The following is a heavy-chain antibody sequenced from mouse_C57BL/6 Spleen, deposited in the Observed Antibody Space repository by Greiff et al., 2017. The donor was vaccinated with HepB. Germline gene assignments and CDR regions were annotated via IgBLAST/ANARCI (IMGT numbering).Heavy chain of an antibody. V-gene: IGHV1-15*01. J-gene: IGHJ3*01. D-gene: IGHD1-1*01. CDR3: TGVPRGSSYGFAWFDY. CDR2: IDPETGGT. Sequence: QVQLKESGAELVRPGASVTLSCKASGYTFTDYEMHWVKQTPVHGLEWIGAIDPETGGTAYNQKFKGKAILTADKSSSTAYMELRSLTSEDSAVYYCTGVPRGSSYGFAWFDYWGQGTLVTVSA. CDR1: GYTFTDYE.